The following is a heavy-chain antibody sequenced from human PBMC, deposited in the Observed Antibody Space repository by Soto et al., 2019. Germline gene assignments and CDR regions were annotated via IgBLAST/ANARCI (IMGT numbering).Heavy chain of an antibody. CDR1: GFNFSNYE. CDR2: MSSSGTTR. CDR3: ARDRGRDAFDI. J-gene: IGHJ3*02. Sequence: PGGSLRLSCAASGFNFSNYEMLGVRQAPGKGLEWVSYMSSSGTTRDSADSVKGRFSISRDNAKNSLYLQMNSLRAEDTALYYCARDRGRDAFDIWGQGTMVTVSS. D-gene: IGHD2-15*01. V-gene: IGHV3-48*03.